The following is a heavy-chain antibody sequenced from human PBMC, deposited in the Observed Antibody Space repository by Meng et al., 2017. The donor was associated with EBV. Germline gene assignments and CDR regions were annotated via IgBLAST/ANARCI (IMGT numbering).Heavy chain of an antibody. J-gene: IGHJ4*02. V-gene: IGHV3-53*01. CDR3: ARDSGGFDY. Sequence: GERVGSGGGLILHGGCLSLACAATGFTVSSNYMSWVRQAPGKGLEWVSVIYSGGSTYYADSVKSRFTISRDNSKNTLYLQMNSLRAEDTAVYYCARDSGGFDYWGQGTLVTVSS. CDR2: IYSGGST. D-gene: IGHD6-19*01. CDR1: GFTVSSNY.